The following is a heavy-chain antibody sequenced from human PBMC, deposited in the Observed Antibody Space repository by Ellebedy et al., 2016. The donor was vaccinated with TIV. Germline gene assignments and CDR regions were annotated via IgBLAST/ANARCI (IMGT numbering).Heavy chain of an antibody. CDR3: ARLRQSRDRSHWYFDL. V-gene: IGHV4-4*07. Sequence: SETLSPTXTVSGGSFSSYYWSWIRQSAGKGPEWIGRIFMSGSTSYNPSLKNRVTMSVDASTTQLSLNLSSVTAADTAVYFCARLRQSRDRSHWYFDLWGRGTLVTVSS. CDR1: GGSFSSYY. D-gene: IGHD1-14*01. J-gene: IGHJ2*01. CDR2: IFMSGST.